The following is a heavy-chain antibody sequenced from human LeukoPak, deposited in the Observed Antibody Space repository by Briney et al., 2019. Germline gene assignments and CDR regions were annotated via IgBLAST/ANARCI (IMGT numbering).Heavy chain of an antibody. CDR3: ARGYSGSYWVNYYYYYYMDV. CDR2: MNPNSGNT. V-gene: IGHV1-8*01. D-gene: IGHD1-26*01. CDR1: GYTFTSYD. J-gene: IGHJ6*03. Sequence: GASVKVSCKASGYTFTSYDINWVRQATGQGLEWMGWMNPNSGNTGYAQKFQSRVTMTRNTSISTAYMELSSLRSEDTAVYYCARGYSGSYWVNYYYYYYMDVWGKGTTVTVSS.